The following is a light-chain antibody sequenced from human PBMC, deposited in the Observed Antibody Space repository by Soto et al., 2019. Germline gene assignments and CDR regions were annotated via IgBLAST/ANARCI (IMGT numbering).Light chain of an antibody. Sequence: DIQMTQSPSSLSASVGDRVTITCRASESISRHLNWYQQKPGKAPKLLIYAASSLQNGVPSRFSGSGSGTDFSLSISNLQPEDFATYYCEQSYSTLSINFGQGTRLEIK. CDR1: ESISRH. CDR2: AAS. V-gene: IGKV1-39*01. CDR3: EQSYSTLSIN. J-gene: IGKJ5*01.